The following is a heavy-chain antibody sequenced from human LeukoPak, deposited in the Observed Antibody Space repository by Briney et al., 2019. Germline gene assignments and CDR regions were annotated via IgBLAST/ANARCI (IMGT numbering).Heavy chain of an antibody. V-gene: IGHV3-7*01. J-gene: IGHJ4*02. D-gene: IGHD7-27*01. CDR2: INQDGSAR. CDR3: ARENWGKFDY. CDR1: GFTFSDFW. Sequence: GGSLRLSCAASGFTFSDFWMSWVRQAPGKGLEWVAYINQDGSARYCVDSLKGRFTISRDNAKNSLYLQMNSLRVEDTAVYYCARENWGKFDYWGQGTLVTVSS.